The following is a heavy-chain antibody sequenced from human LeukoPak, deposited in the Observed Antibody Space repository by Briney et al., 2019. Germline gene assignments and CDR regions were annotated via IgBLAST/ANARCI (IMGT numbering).Heavy chain of an antibody. V-gene: IGHV4-34*01. J-gene: IGHJ4*02. CDR3: ARADDSVSFDY. CDR1: GGSFSGYY. CDR2: INHSGST. Sequence: SETLSLTCAVYGGSFSGYYWSWIRQPPGKGLEWIGEINHSGSTNYNPSLKSRVTISVDTSKNQFSLQLSSVTAADTAVYYCARADDSVSFDYWGQGTLVTVSS. D-gene: IGHD3-3*01.